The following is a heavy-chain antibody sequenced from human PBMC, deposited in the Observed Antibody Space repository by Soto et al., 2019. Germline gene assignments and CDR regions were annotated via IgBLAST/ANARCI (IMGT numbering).Heavy chain of an antibody. D-gene: IGHD3-3*01. CDR2: ISSSSRTI. J-gene: IGHJ4*02. CDR3: ARTRMEWAFYFDN. Sequence: EVQLVESGGGLIQPGGSLRLSCEASGFSFSDSGMNWVRRAPGKRLEWVSYISSSSRTIYYAASVEGRFTISRDNVRNSVHLQMNSLRGEDTGVYYCARTRMEWAFYFDNWGLGTLVTVSS. V-gene: IGHV3-48*01. CDR1: GFSFSDSG.